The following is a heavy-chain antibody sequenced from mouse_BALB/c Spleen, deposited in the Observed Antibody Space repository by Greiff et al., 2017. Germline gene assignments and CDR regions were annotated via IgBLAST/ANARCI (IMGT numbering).Heavy chain of an antibody. D-gene: IGHD1-1*01. Sequence: EVQVVESGAELVKPGASVKLSCTASGFNIKDTYMHWVKQRPEQGLEWIGRIDPANGNTKYDPKFQGKATITADTSSNTAYLQLSSLTSEDTAVYYCARSGGSSYNYWGQGTTLTVSS. CDR3: ARSGGSSYNY. V-gene: IGHV14-3*02. CDR1: GFNIKDTY. J-gene: IGHJ2*01. CDR2: IDPANGNT.